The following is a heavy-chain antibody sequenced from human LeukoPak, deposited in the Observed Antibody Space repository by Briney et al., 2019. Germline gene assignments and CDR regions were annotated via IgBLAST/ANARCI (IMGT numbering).Heavy chain of an antibody. CDR3: ARLLVYNSGGEAFDH. D-gene: IGHD1-20*01. CDR2: ISYDGSDK. V-gene: IGHV3-30*03. Sequence: GGSLRLSCADSGFTFSVYGMHWVRQPPGKGLEWVAVISYDGSDKYYADSVKGRFTISRDNSKNTLYLQMNSLRAEDTAVYYCARLLVYNSGGEAFDHWGQGTLVTVSS. J-gene: IGHJ4*02. CDR1: GFTFSVYG.